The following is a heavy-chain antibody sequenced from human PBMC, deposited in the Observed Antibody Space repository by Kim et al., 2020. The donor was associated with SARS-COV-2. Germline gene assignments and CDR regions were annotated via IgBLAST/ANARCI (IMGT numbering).Heavy chain of an antibody. D-gene: IGHD3-22*01. J-gene: IGHJ5*02. CDR3: ARKGGTMIVGGNWFDP. CDR2: IYPGDSDT. CDR1: GYSFTSYW. V-gene: IGHV5-51*01. Sequence: GESLKISCKGSGYSFTSYWIGWVRQMPGKGLEWMGIIYPGDSDTRYSPSFQGQVTISADKSISTAYLQWSSLKASDTAMYYCARKGGTMIVGGNWFDPWGQGTLVTVSS.